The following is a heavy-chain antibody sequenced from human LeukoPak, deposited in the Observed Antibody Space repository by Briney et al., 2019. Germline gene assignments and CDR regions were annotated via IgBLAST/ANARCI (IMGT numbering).Heavy chain of an antibody. Sequence: GGSLRLSCAASGFTFSSYAMHWVRQAPGKGLEWVAVISYDGSNKYYADSVKGRFTISRDNSKNTLYLQMNSLRAEDTAVYYCASGVDYGDYYFDYWGQGTLVTVSS. CDR2: ISYDGSNK. V-gene: IGHV3-30-3*01. CDR1: GFTFSSYA. J-gene: IGHJ4*02. D-gene: IGHD4-17*01. CDR3: ASGVDYGDYYFDY.